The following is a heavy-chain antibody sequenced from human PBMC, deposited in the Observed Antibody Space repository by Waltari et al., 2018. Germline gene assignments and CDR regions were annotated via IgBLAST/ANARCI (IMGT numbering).Heavy chain of an antibody. Sequence: EVQLVESGGGLVKPGGSLRLSCAASGFTFSRYSMNWVRQAPGKGLEWVSSNSSSSSYIYYADSVKCRFTISRDNAKNSLYLQMNSLRAEDTAVYYCAPIAAAGNWFDPWGQGTLVTVSS. CDR1: GFTFSRYS. D-gene: IGHD6-13*01. J-gene: IGHJ5*02. CDR2: NSSSSSYI. CDR3: APIAAAGNWFDP. V-gene: IGHV3-21*01.